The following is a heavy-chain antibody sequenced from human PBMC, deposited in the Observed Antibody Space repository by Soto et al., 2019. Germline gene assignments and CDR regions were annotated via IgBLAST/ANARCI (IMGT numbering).Heavy chain of an antibody. CDR3: AKDRIRWAYVTAITEIDY. Sequence: GSLRLSCAASGFTFSSYAMSRVRQAPGKGLEWVSAISGSGGSTYYADSVKGRFTISRDNSKNTLYLQMNSLRAEDTAVYYCAKDRIRWAYVTAITEIDYWGQGTLVTVSS. CDR2: ISGSGGST. D-gene: IGHD2-21*02. V-gene: IGHV3-23*01. J-gene: IGHJ4*02. CDR1: GFTFSSYA.